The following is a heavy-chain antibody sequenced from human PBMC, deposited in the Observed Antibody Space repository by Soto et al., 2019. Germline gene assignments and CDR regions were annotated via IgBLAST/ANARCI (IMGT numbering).Heavy chain of an antibody. J-gene: IGHJ4*02. CDR1: GFTFSSYS. Sequence: GGSLRLSCAASGFTFSSYSMNWVRQAPGKGLEWVSYISSSSSTIYYADSVKGRFTISRDNAKNSLYLQMNSLRAEDTAVYYCAREGWASTLPGIAVAGSPPDYWGQGTLVTVSS. V-gene: IGHV3-48*01. CDR2: ISSSSSTI. D-gene: IGHD6-19*01. CDR3: AREGWASTLPGIAVAGSPPDY.